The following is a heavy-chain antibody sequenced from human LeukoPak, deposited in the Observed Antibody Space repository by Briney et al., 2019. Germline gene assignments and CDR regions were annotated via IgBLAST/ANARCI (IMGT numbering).Heavy chain of an antibody. CDR1: GGSISSGGYS. V-gene: IGHV4-30-2*01. D-gene: IGHD3-10*01. CDR3: ARVWYFGRGGPDAFDI. CDR2: IYHSGST. Sequence: SETLSLTCAVSGGSISSGGYSWSWIRQPPGKGLEWIGYIYHSGSTYYNPYLKSRVTISVDRSKNQFSLKLSSVTAADTAVYYCARVWYFGRGGPDAFDIWGQGTMVTVSS. J-gene: IGHJ3*02.